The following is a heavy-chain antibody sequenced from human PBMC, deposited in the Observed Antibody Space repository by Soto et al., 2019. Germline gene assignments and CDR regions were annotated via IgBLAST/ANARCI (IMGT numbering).Heavy chain of an antibody. CDR2: ITATGDRT. CDR3: ATMNGYFEY. Sequence: GGSLRLSCADSGFRFSSYSMSWVRQTPGKGLEWVAAITATGDRTYYADSVTGRCTISRDNSKKTHYLQMTSLRAEDTAMYYCATMNGYFEYWGQGTPVTVSS. CDR1: GFRFSSYS. J-gene: IGHJ4*02. V-gene: IGHV3-23*01. D-gene: IGHD3-22*01.